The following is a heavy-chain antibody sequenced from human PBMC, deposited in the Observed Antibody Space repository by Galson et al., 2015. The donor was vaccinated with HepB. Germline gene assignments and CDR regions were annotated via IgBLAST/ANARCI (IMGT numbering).Heavy chain of an antibody. Sequence: SLRLSCAASGFTFDDYAMHWVRQAPGKGLEWVSGISWNSGSIGYADSVKGRFTISRDNAKNSLYLQMNSLRAEDTALYYCAKDIGGGYLRENWFDPWGQGTLVTVSS. CDR3: AKDIGGGYLRENWFDP. J-gene: IGHJ5*02. CDR2: ISWNSGSI. CDR1: GFTFDDYA. V-gene: IGHV3-9*01. D-gene: IGHD3-22*01.